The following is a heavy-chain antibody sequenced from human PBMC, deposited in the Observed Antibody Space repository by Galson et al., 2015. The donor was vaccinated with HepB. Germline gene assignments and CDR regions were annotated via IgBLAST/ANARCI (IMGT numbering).Heavy chain of an antibody. CDR3: AREAAIAAPAAFDN. V-gene: IGHV3-33*01. CDR1: GFIFSSHG. Sequence: SLRLSCAASGFIFSSHGMHWVRQAPGKGLEWVALIWSDGTKQLYGDSVKGRFTISRDNSKNTLYLQMNNLRADDTAVYYCAREAAIAAPAAFDNWGQGALVTVSS. CDR2: IWSDGTKQ. J-gene: IGHJ4*02. D-gene: IGHD6-13*01.